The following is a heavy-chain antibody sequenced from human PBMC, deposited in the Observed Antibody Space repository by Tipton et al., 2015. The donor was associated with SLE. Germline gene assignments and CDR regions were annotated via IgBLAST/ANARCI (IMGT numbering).Heavy chain of an antibody. Sequence: LRLSCTVSGGSISSYYWSWIRQPPGKGLEWIGYIYYSGSGNYNPSLKSRVTMSIDTSKNQFSMKLSSVTAADTAVYYCARTVGSHRNYYFDYWGQGTLVTVSP. CDR1: GGSISSYY. V-gene: IGHV4-59*01. D-gene: IGHD1-26*01. CDR2: IYYSGSG. J-gene: IGHJ4*02. CDR3: ARTVGSHRNYYFDY.